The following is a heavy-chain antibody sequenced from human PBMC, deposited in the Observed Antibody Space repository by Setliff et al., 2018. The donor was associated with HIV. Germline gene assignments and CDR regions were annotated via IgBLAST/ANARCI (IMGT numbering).Heavy chain of an antibody. CDR1: GYTFTSYD. Sequence: ASVKVSCKASGYTFTSYDINWVRQATGQGLEWMAWMNPNSGNTGYTQKFQGRVTITRNTSITTAHLHWDSLQASDTAMYYCARHEIEGGSVYYADHWGQGTLVTVSS. V-gene: IGHV1-8*03. CDR2: MNPNSGNT. D-gene: IGHD2-8*01. J-gene: IGHJ4*02. CDR3: ARHEIEGGSVYYADH.